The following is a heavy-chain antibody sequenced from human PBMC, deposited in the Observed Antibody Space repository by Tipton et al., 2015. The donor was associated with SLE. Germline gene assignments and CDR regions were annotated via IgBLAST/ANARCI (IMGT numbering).Heavy chain of an antibody. CDR1: GGSVSSGSYY. V-gene: IGHV4-31*03. Sequence: TLSLTCTVSGGSVSSGSYYWSWIRQPPGKGLEWIGYIYYSGSTYYNPSLKSRVTISVDTSKNQFSLKLSSVTAADTAVYYCARAGVGGRDQIEYWGQGTLVTVSS. CDR3: ARAGVGGRDQIEY. D-gene: IGHD1-26*01. CDR2: IYYSGST. J-gene: IGHJ4*02.